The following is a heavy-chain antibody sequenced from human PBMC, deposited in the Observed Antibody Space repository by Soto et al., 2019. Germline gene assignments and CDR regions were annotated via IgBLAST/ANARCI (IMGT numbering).Heavy chain of an antibody. CDR3: ASQNWRWREQFDH. CDR2: YDPEDAKT. J-gene: IGHJ4*02. Sequence: ASVKVSCKLSGYTLLELSIHWVRQAPGKGLEWMGGYDPEDAKTIYAQKSQGRVIMTEDTSTNTAYLEVRGLRYEDTAVYYCASQNWRWREQFDHWGQGTLVTVSS. D-gene: IGHD1-1*01. CDR1: GYTLLELS. V-gene: IGHV1-24*01.